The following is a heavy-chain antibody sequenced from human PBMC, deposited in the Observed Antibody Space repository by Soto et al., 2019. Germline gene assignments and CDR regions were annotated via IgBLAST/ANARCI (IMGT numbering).Heavy chain of an antibody. Sequence: ASVKVSCKASGYTFTSYGISWVQQAPGQGLEWMGWISAYNGNTNYAQKLQGRVTMTTDTSTSTAYMELRSLRSDDTAVYYCARGAGWDYGDYDASGVFDYWGQGXLVTVSS. D-gene: IGHD4-17*01. V-gene: IGHV1-18*01. CDR2: ISAYNGNT. J-gene: IGHJ4*02. CDR1: GYTFTSYG. CDR3: ARGAGWDYGDYDASGVFDY.